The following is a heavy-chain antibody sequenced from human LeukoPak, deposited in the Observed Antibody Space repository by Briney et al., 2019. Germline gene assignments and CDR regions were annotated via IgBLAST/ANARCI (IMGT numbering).Heavy chain of an antibody. Sequence: GGSLRLSCAASGFTFSSYAMSWVRQAPGKGLEWVSAISGSGGSTYYADSVKGRFTISRDNSNNTLYLQMNSLRAEDTAVYYCAKPPSYYDFWSGPILPSDYWGQGTLVTVSS. J-gene: IGHJ4*02. D-gene: IGHD3-3*01. CDR1: GFTFSSYA. V-gene: IGHV3-23*01. CDR2: ISGSGGST. CDR3: AKPPSYYDFWSGPILPSDY.